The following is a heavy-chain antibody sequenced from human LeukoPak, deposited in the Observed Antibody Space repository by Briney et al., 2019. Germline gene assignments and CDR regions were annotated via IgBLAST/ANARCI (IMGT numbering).Heavy chain of an antibody. J-gene: IGHJ4*02. CDR2: INPNSGGT. Sequence: GASVKVSCKASGYTFTGYYMHWVRQAPGQGLEWMGWINPNSGGTNYAQKFQGRVTMTRDTSISTAYMELSRLRSDDTAVYYCARDQTYYYDSSGHQFDYWDQGTLVTVSS. CDR1: GYTFTGYY. D-gene: IGHD3-22*01. V-gene: IGHV1-2*02. CDR3: ARDQTYYYDSSGHQFDY.